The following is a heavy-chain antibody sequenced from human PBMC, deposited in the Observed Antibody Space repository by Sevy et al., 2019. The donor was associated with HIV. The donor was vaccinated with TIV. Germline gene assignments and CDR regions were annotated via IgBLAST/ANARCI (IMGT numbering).Heavy chain of an antibody. D-gene: IGHD1-26*01. V-gene: IGHV1-18*01. CDR1: GYSFTSYG. CDR3: ARAPSGSQGPGQYFQH. Sequence: ASVKVSCKASGYSFTSYGITWVRQAPGQGLEWMGWISTLNTNYAQKLQGRVTLTTDTSTSTVYMELRSLRSDDTAVYYCARAPSGSQGPGQYFQHWGQGTLVTFSS. J-gene: IGHJ1*01. CDR2: ISTLNT.